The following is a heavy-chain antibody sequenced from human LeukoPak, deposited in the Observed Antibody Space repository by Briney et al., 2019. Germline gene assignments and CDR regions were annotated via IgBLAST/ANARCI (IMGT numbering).Heavy chain of an antibody. V-gene: IGHV4-59*12. Sequence: SETLSLTCTVSGGSISGFHWSWIRQPPGKGLEWIGWIHYSGSTTCNPSLKSRVAISVDTSRNQFSLKLSSVTAADTAVYYCARGCSGGSCSYDYWGQGTLVTVSS. CDR1: GGSISGFH. J-gene: IGHJ4*02. CDR3: ARGCSGGSCSYDY. CDR2: IHYSGST. D-gene: IGHD2-15*01.